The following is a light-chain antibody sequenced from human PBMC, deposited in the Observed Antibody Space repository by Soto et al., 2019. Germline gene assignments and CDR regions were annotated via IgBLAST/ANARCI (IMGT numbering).Light chain of an antibody. Sequence: DIQMTQSPSSLAASVGDRVTITCRASQSISTNLNWYHQKPGKAPKLLIYAASTLRSGVPSRFSGSGSETDFTLTISSLQPEDFATYFCQQSYNTPLTFGQGTKVEIK. V-gene: IGKV1-39*01. CDR2: AAS. CDR3: QQSYNTPLT. J-gene: IGKJ1*01. CDR1: QSISTN.